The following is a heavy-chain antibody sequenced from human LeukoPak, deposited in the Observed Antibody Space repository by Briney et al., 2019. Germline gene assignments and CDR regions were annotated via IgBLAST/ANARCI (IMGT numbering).Heavy chain of an antibody. CDR3: ARDSTLWFGEGYFDY. CDR1: GFPFSSYA. V-gene: IGHV3-30*04. CDR2: ISYDGSNK. D-gene: IGHD3-10*01. Sequence: PGGSLRLSWAASGFPFSSYAMHWVRQAPGKGLEGVAVISYDGSNKYYADSVKGRFTISRDNSKNTLYLQMNSLRAEDTAVYYCARDSTLWFGEGYFDYWGQGTLVTVSS. J-gene: IGHJ4*02.